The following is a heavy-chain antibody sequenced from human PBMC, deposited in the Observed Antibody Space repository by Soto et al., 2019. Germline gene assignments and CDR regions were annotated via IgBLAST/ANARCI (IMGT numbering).Heavy chain of an antibody. J-gene: IGHJ6*02. Sequence: QVQLVQSGAEVKKPGASVKVSCKASGYSFTRYGISWVRQAPGQGLEWMGWISGYNANTNYPENLQGRVTMTTDTSTGTDYMEVRNLISDDMAVYYCARMGDVPYYFSGLDGWGQWTTVTVSS. CDR2: ISGYNANT. D-gene: IGHD3-16*01. V-gene: IGHV1-18*03. CDR1: GYSFTRYG. CDR3: ARMGDVPYYFSGLDG.